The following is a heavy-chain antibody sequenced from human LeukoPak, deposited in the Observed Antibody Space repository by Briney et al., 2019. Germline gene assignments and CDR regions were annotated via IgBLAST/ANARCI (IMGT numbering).Heavy chain of an antibody. CDR1: GYSISSGYY. CDR2: IYHSEST. Sequence: SETLSLTCTVSGYSISSGYYWGWIRQPPGKGLEWIGSIYHSESTYYNPSLKSRVTISVDTSKNQFSLKLSSVTAADTAVYYCARGANPGVADYWGQGTLVTVSS. J-gene: IGHJ4*02. V-gene: IGHV4-38-2*02. CDR3: ARGANPGVADY. D-gene: IGHD3-3*01.